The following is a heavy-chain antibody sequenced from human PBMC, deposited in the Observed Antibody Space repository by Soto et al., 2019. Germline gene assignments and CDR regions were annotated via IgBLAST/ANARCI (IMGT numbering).Heavy chain of an antibody. J-gene: IGHJ6*02. V-gene: IGHV1-46*01. D-gene: IGHD3-22*01. CDR2: INPSGGST. Sequence: ASVNVSCKASGYTFTSYYMHWVRQAPGQGLEWMGIINPSGGSTSYAQKFQGRVTMTRDTSTSTVYMELSSLRSEDTAVYYCAILNYYDSSGPYGMDVWGQGTTVTVSS. CDR1: GYTFTSYY. CDR3: AILNYYDSSGPYGMDV.